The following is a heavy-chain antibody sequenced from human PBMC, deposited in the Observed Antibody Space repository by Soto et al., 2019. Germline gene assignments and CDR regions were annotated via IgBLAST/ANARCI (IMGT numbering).Heavy chain of an antibody. Sequence: QVQLVESGGGVVQPGRSLRLSCAASGFTFSSFGMHWVRQAPGKGLEWLAVISNDGSNKYYVDSVKGRFTISRDNSNNTLYLQMNSLRAEDTAVYYCTKDLWRGYYGPLESWGQGTLVTVSS. J-gene: IGHJ4*02. CDR2: ISNDGSNK. CDR3: TKDLWRGYYGPLES. CDR1: GFTFSSFG. D-gene: IGHD4-17*01. V-gene: IGHV3-30*18.